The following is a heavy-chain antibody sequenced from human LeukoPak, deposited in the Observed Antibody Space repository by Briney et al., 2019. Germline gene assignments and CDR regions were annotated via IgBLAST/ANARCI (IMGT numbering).Heavy chain of an antibody. D-gene: IGHD3-9*01. CDR2: IIPILGIA. Sequence: GASVKVSCKASGGTFSSYAISWVRQAPGQGLEWMGRIIPILGIANYAQKFQGRVTITADKSTSTAYMELSSLRSEDTAVYYCARESIDYDILTGSYCYYYGMDVWGQGTTVTVSS. CDR3: ARESIDYDILTGSYCYYYGMDV. CDR1: GGTFSSYA. J-gene: IGHJ6*02. V-gene: IGHV1-69*04.